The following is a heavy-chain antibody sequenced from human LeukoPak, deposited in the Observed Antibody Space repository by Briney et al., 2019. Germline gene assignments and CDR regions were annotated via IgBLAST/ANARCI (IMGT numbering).Heavy chain of an antibody. D-gene: IGHD5-12*01. CDR1: GYSFTSYW. Sequence: GESLKISCKGSGYSFTSYWIGWVRQMPGKGLEWMGIIYPGDSDTRYSPSFQGQVTISADKSISTAYLQWSSLKASDTAMYYCARLKPDMDIVATNLFDYWGQGTLVTVSS. J-gene: IGHJ4*02. CDR2: IYPGDSDT. CDR3: ARLKPDMDIVATNLFDY. V-gene: IGHV5-51*01.